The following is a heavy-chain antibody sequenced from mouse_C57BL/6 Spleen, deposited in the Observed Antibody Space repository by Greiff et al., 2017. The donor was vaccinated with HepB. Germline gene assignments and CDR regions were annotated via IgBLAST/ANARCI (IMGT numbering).Heavy chain of an antibody. CDR1: GYTFTEYT. V-gene: IGHV1-62-2*01. Sequence: LVKPGASVKLSCKASGYTFTEYTIHWVKQRSGQGLEWIGWFYPGSGSIKYNEKFKDKATLTADKSSSTVYMELSRLTSEDSAVYFCARHLYYDYDRGYAMDYWGQGTSVTVSS. J-gene: IGHJ4*01. D-gene: IGHD2-4*01. CDR2: FYPGSGSI. CDR3: ARHLYYDYDRGYAMDY.